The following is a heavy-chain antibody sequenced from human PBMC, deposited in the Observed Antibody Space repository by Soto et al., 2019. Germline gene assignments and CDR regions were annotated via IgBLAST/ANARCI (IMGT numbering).Heavy chain of an antibody. CDR1: GYTFTSYG. CDR2: ISAYNGNT. CDR3: ARDTVVAATNYFDY. Sequence: GASVKVSCKASGYTFTSYGISWVRQAPGQGLEWMGWISAYNGNTNYAQKLQGRVTMTTDTSTSTAYMELRSLRSDDTAVYYWARDTVVAATNYFDYWGQGTLVTVSS. D-gene: IGHD2-15*01. V-gene: IGHV1-18*01. J-gene: IGHJ4*02.